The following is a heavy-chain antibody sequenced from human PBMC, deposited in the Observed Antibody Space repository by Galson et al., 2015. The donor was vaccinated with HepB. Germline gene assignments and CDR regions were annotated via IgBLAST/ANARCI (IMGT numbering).Heavy chain of an antibody. D-gene: IGHD1-1*01. J-gene: IGHJ4*02. Sequence: SLRLSCAASGFTFSSYWMTWVRQTPGKGLECVANIKQDGSEKSYVDSVKGRFTISRDNAKNSLYLQMNSLRVEDTALYYCARGYAPANGGQGSRASVSS. V-gene: IGHV3-7*01. CDR2: IKQDGSEK. CDR3: ARGYAPAN. CDR1: GFTFSSYW.